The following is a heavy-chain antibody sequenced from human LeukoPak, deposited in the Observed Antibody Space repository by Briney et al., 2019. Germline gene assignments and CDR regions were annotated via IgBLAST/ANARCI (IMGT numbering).Heavy chain of an antibody. Sequence: ASVKVSCKASGYTFSSYSITWVRQAPGQGLEWMGLINPSGSSTNYAQKFRGRVTMTRDTSTTTVYMELSSLRSEDTAVYYCAREESGGYFDYGGQGTLVTVSS. CDR3: AREESGGYFDY. V-gene: IGHV1-46*01. D-gene: IGHD2-8*02. J-gene: IGHJ4*02. CDR1: GYTFSSYS. CDR2: INPSGSST.